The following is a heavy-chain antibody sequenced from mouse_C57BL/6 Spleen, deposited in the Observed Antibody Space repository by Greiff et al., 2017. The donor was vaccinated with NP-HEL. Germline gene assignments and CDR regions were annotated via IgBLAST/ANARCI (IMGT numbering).Heavy chain of an antibody. D-gene: IGHD2-1*01. V-gene: IGHV1-26*01. CDR2: INPNNGGT. CDR1: GYTFTDYY. J-gene: IGHJ3*01. CDR3: ARGGYYGNSWFAY. Sequence: EVQLQQSGPELVKPGASVKISCKASGYTFTDYYMTWVKQSHGKSLEWIGDINPNNGGTSYNQKFKGKATLTVDKSSSTAYMELRSLTSEDSALYYCARGGYYGNSWFAYWGQGTLVTVSA.